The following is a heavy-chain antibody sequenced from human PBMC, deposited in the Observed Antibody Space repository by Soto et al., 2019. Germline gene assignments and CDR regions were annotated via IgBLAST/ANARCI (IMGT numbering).Heavy chain of an antibody. V-gene: IGHV1-18*04. CDR3: ARDHGEYSSSSKAYGMDV. D-gene: IGHD6-6*01. CDR1: GYTFTSYG. J-gene: IGHJ6*02. Sequence: QVQLVQSGAEVKKPGASVKVSCKASGYTFTSYGISWVRQAPGQGLEWMGWTSAYNGNTNYAQKLQGRVTMTTDTSTSTAYMELRSLRSDDTAVYYCARDHGEYSSSSKAYGMDVWGQGTTVTVSS. CDR2: TSAYNGNT.